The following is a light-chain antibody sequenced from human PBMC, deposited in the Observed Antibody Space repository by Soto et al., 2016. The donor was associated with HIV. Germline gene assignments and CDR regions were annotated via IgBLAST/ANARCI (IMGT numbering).Light chain of an antibody. Sequence: SYELTQPPSVSVAPGKTARITCGGNNIGSKSVHWYQQNPGQAPVLVVYEDSDRPSGIPERFSGSNSGNTATLTISRVEAGDEADYYCQVWDSSSDHLVVFGGGTKLTVL. V-gene: IGLV3-21*03. J-gene: IGLJ2*01. CDR1: NIGSKS. CDR3: QVWDSSSDHLVV. CDR2: EDS.